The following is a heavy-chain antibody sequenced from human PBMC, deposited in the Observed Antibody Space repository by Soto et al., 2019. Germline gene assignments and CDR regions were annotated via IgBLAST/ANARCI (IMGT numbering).Heavy chain of an antibody. CDR1: GYRFTPYW. V-gene: IGHV5-51*01. Sequence: PGASEKMSCRTSGYRFTPYWIAWVRQIPGKGLEWMGIIFPSDSDTRYSPSFQGQVTISADRSTSTVFLQWASLKASDTAVYFCARKDKSGYFNWFDPWGQGTLVTVSS. CDR2: IFPSDSDT. J-gene: IGHJ5*02. D-gene: IGHD3-22*01. CDR3: ARKDKSGYFNWFDP.